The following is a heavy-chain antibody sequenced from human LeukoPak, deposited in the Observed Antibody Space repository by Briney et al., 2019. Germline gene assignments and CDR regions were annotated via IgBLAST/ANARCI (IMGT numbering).Heavy chain of an antibody. D-gene: IGHD3-22*01. V-gene: IGHV3-23*01. J-gene: IGHJ4*02. Sequence: GGSLRLSCAVSGFTFSSYGMNWVRQAPGKGLEWVSGISGSGGTTYYADSMKGRFTISRDNSKNSLSLQVSSLRAEDTAVYYCAKTNGYYSDWGQGTLVTVSS. CDR1: GFTFSSYG. CDR3: AKTNGYYSD. CDR2: ISGSGGTT.